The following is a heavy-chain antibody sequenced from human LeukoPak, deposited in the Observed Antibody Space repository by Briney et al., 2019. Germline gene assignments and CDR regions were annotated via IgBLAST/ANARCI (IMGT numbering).Heavy chain of an antibody. CDR2: IYYTGST. CDR1: SDSISSFY. J-gene: IGHJ4*02. V-gene: IGHV4-59*01. CDR3: ARGGASSRYFDY. D-gene: IGHD3-16*02. Sequence: SETLSLTCTVSSDSISSFYWSWIRQPPGKGLEWIGYIYYTGSTNYNPSLKSRVTISVDTSKSQFSLKLNSVTAADTAVYYCARGGASSRYFDYWGQGTLVTVSS.